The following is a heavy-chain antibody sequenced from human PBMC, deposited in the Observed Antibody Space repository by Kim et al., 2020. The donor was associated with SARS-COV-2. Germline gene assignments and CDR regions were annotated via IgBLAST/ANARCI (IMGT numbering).Heavy chain of an antibody. CDR1: GFTVGIYG. V-gene: IGHV3-23*01. CDR2: IKGSGETT. CDR3: ARGRYYKEH. D-gene: IGHD3-10*01. J-gene: IGHJ4*02. Sequence: GGSLRLSCAASGFTVGIYGMSWVRQAPGKGLEWVSSIKGSGETTDYADSVKGRFTIYRDNSKNMVYLQMNSLRVDDTAVYYCARGRYYKEHWGQGTLVTVSS.